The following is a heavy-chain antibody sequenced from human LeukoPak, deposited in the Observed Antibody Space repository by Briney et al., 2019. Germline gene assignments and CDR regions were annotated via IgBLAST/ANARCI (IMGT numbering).Heavy chain of an antibody. CDR2: IYHSGST. CDR3: ARDGVTPYYFDY. Sequence: PSETLSLTCAVSGGSISSGGYSWSWIRQPPGKGLEWIGYIYHSGSTYYNPSLKSRVTISVDRSKNQFSLKLSSVTAADTAVYYCARDGVTPYYFDYWGQGTLVTVSS. CDR1: GGSISSGGYS. V-gene: IGHV4-30-2*01. D-gene: IGHD2-21*02. J-gene: IGHJ4*02.